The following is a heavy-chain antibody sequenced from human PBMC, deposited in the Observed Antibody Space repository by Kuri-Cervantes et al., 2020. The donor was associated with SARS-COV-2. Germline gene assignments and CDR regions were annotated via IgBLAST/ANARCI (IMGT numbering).Heavy chain of an antibody. CDR1: GFTFSSYW. CDR3: ATPGVPAANYYFDY. V-gene: IGHV3-7*01. D-gene: IGHD2-2*01. Sequence: GESLKISCAASGFTFSSYWMSWVRQAPGKGLEWVANIKQDGSEKYYVDSVKGRFTISRDNAKNSLYLQMNSLRAEDTAVYYCATPGVPAANYYFDYWGQGTLVTDSS. J-gene: IGHJ4*02. CDR2: IKQDGSEK.